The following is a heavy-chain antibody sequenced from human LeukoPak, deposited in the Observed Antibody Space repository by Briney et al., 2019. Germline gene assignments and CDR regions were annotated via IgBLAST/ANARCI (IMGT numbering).Heavy chain of an antibody. Sequence: PSQTLSLTCAISGDSVSSNSAAWNWIRQSPSRGLEWLGRTYYRSKWYNDYAVSVKSRITINPDTSKNQFSLKLSSVTAADTAVYYCARSAYYYDSSGYYYSYWGQGTLVTVSS. CDR1: GDSVSSNSAA. J-gene: IGHJ4*02. CDR3: ARSAYYYDSSGYYYSY. D-gene: IGHD3-22*01. V-gene: IGHV6-1*01. CDR2: TYYRSKWYN.